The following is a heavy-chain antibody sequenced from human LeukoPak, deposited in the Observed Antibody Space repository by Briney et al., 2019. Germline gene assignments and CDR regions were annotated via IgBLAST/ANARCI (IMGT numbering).Heavy chain of an antibody. CDR2: IKQDGSEK. J-gene: IGHJ3*02. D-gene: IGHD6-19*01. CDR3: ARTTRPPIAVAARGAFDI. Sequence: GGSLRLSCAASGFTFSSCWMSWVRQAPGKGLEWVANIKQDGSEKYYVDSVKGRFAISRDNAKNSLYLQMNSLRAEDTAVYYCARTTRPPIAVAARGAFDIWGQGTMVTVSS. V-gene: IGHV3-7*01. CDR1: GFTFSSCW.